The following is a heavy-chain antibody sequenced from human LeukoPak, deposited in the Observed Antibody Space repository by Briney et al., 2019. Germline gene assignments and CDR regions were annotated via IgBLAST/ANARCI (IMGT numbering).Heavy chain of an antibody. Sequence: GGSLRLSCAASGFTFSSYGMHWVRQAPGKGLEWVAVIWYDGSNKYYADSVKGRFTISRDNSKNTLYLQMNSLRAEDTAVYYCAKGGVEWVGGYYYYYYMDVWGKGTTVTVSS. CDR1: GFTFSSYG. J-gene: IGHJ6*03. CDR3: AKGGVEWVGGYYYYYYMDV. CDR2: IWYDGSNK. V-gene: IGHV3-33*06. D-gene: IGHD1-26*01.